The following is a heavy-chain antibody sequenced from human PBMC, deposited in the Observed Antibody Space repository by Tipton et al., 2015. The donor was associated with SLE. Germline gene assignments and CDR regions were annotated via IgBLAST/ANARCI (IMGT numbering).Heavy chain of an antibody. D-gene: IGHD3-10*01. CDR3: AKGSGYYYDAGDAFDI. CDR1: GFTFSSYA. V-gene: IGHV3-30*04. CDR2: IKQDGSNK. Sequence: SLRLSCSASGFTFSSYAMHWVRQAPGKGLEWVANIKQDGSNKYYADSVKGRFTISRDNSKNTLYLQMNSLRAEDTAVYYCAKGSGYYYDAGDAFDIWGQGTMVTVSS. J-gene: IGHJ3*02.